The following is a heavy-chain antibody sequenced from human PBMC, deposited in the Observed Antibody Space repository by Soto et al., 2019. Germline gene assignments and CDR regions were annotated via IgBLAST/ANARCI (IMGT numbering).Heavy chain of an antibody. J-gene: IGHJ4*02. V-gene: IGHV3-23*01. CDR1: GFTFSRYS. D-gene: IGHD3-10*01. CDR2: ISGSGGST. CDR3: AKDLLWFGESGEGY. Sequence: EVQLLESGGGLVQPGGSLRLACAASGFTFSRYSMSWVRQAPGTGLEWVSAISGSGGSTYSADAVKGRFTISRDNSKNPLYLQMNSLRAEDTAVYYCAKDLLWFGESGEGYWGQGTLVTVSS.